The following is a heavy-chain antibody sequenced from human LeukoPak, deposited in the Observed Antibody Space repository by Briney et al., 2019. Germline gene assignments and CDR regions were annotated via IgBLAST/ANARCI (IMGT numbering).Heavy chain of an antibody. Sequence: EPGGSLRLSCAASGFTFSSYGMHWVRQAPGKGLEWVAFIRYDGSNKYYADSVKGRFTISRDNSKNTLSLQMNSLKAEDTAVYYCAKDGSGYHFGNNSGNSGIDYWGQGTLVTVSS. CDR1: GFTFSSYG. CDR3: AKDGSGYHFGNNSGNSGIDY. D-gene: IGHD3-3*02. J-gene: IGHJ4*02. V-gene: IGHV3-30*02. CDR2: IRYDGSNK.